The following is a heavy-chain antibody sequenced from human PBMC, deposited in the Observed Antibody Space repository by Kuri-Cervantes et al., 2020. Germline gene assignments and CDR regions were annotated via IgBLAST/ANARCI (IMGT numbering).Heavy chain of an antibody. Sequence: ASVKVSCKASGLIFSAYYMHWVRQAPGQGLEWMGIINPSGGSTSYAQKFQGRVTMTRDTSTSTVYMELSSLRSEDTAVYYCARGVDQDYFDYWGQGTLVTVSS. CDR1: GLIFSAYY. D-gene: IGHD2-2*01. J-gene: IGHJ4*02. V-gene: IGHV1-46*01. CDR2: INPSGGST. CDR3: ARGVDQDYFDY.